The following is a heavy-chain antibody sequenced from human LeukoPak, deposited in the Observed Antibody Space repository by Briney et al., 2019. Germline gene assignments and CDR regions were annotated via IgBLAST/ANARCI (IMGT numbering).Heavy chain of an antibody. D-gene: IGHD1-7*01. J-gene: IGHJ3*02. CDR2: IYTSGGT. CDR1: GGSISSGSYY. V-gene: IGHV4-61*02. CDR3: ASWDWNYGRDAFDI. Sequence: SQTLSLTCTVSGGSISSGSYYWSWIRQPAGKGLEWIGRIYTSGGTNYNPSLTSRVTMSIDTSKNQFSLNLNSVTAADTAVYYCASWDWNYGRDAFDIWGQGTMVTVSS.